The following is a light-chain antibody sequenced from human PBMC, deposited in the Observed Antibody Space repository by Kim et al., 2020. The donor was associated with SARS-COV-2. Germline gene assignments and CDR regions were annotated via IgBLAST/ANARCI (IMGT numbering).Light chain of an antibody. V-gene: IGKV3-20*01. CDR3: QQYDSSPPYT. J-gene: IGKJ2*01. CDR1: QSVSSSY. Sequence: EIVLTQSPGTLSLSPGERATLSCRASQSVSSSYLAWYQQKPGQAPRLLIYGASSRATGIPDRFSGSGSGTDFTLTISRLEPEDFAVYYCQQYDSSPPYTFGQGTKLEI. CDR2: GAS.